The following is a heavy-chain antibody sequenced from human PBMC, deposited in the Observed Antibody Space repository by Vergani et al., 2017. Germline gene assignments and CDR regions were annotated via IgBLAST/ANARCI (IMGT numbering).Heavy chain of an antibody. Sequence: QVQVVQSGAEVKKSGSSVKVSCKTSGYTFSNYYMRWVRQAPGQGLEWMGIINPSGGHTNYAQKIRGRVTMTRDTSKSTVYMELSSLRSEDTAIYYCARGDYGILTGYRYWGQGTLVTVSA. V-gene: IGHV1-46*03. J-gene: IGHJ4*02. CDR2: INPSGGHT. CDR1: GYTFSNYY. CDR3: ARGDYGILTGYRY. D-gene: IGHD3-9*01.